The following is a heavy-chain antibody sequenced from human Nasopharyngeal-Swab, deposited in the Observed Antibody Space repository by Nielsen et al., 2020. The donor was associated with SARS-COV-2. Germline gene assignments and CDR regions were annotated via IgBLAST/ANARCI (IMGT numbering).Heavy chain of an antibody. J-gene: IGHJ1*01. CDR1: GFTFSSYA. CDR2: ISYDGSNK. V-gene: IGHV3-30*18. D-gene: IGHD3-10*01. CDR3: AKPYSVWFGELFPAEYFQH. Sequence: GGSLRLSCAASGFTFSSYAMNWVRQAPGKGLEWVAVISYDGSNKYYADSVKGRFTISRDNSKNTLYLQMNSLRAEDTAVYYCAKPYSVWFGELFPAEYFQHWGQGTLVTVSS.